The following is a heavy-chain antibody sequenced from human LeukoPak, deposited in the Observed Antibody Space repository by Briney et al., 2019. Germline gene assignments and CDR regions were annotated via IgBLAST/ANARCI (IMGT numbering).Heavy chain of an antibody. J-gene: IGHJ5*02. V-gene: IGHV3-30-3*01. CDR1: GFTFSSYA. Sequence: GGSLRLSCAASGFTFSSYAMHWVRQAPVKGLEWVAVISYDGSNKYYADSVKGRFTISRDNSKNTLYLQMNSLRAEDTAVYYCARTGGYSGYDSQGFDPWGQGTLVTVSS. CDR3: ARTGGYSGYDSQGFDP. D-gene: IGHD5-12*01. CDR2: ISYDGSNK.